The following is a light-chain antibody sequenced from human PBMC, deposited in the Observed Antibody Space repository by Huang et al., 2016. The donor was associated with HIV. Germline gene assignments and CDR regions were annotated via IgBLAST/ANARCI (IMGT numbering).Light chain of an antibody. Sequence: ERVLTPSPATVSLSPGERATPSCRASLSISTNLAWYQQRPGQTPMLLNYGASNIATGIPAGFSRVGSGGEFTLTISSMQSEDFAVYYCHQYDNWSLTFGGGTKVQIK. J-gene: IGKJ4*01. CDR1: LSISTN. V-gene: IGKV3-15*01. CDR2: GAS. CDR3: HQYDNWSLT.